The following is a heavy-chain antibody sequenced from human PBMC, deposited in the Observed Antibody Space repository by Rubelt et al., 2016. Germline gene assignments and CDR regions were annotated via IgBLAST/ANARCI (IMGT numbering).Heavy chain of an antibody. Sequence: QVQLQQWGAGLLKPSETLSLTCAVYGGSFSGYYWSWIRQPPGKGLEWIGEINHSGSTNYNPSRKSRVAVSVETSMNQLSLKLSVVTAAETAGYYCARGVDSSASRLEY. V-gene: IGHV4-34*01. J-gene: IGHJ1*01. CDR3: ARGVDSSASRLEY. D-gene: IGHD6-6*01. CDR1: GGSFSGYY. CDR2: INHSGST.